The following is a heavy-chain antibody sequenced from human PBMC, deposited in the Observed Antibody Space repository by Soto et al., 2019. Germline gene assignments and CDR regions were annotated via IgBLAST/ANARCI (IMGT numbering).Heavy chain of an antibody. CDR2: IYSGGST. CDR3: AREGAEYYFDY. V-gene: IGHV3-53*01. J-gene: IGHJ4*02. Sequence: GGSLRLSCAASGFTVSSNYMSWVRQAPGKGLEWVSVIYSGGSTYYADSVKGRFTISRDNSKNTLYLQMNSLRAEDTAVYYCAREGAEYYFDYWGQGTLVTVSS. CDR1: GFTVSSNY. D-gene: IGHD1-26*01.